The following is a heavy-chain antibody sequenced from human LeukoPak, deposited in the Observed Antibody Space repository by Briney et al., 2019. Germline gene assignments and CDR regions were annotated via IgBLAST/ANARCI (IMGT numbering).Heavy chain of an antibody. D-gene: IGHD3-22*01. Sequence: GGSLRLSCAASGFTFSSYAMSWVRRAPGKGLEWVANIKQDGSEKYYVDSVKGRFTISRDNAKNSLYLQMNSLRAEDTAVYYCARSPGLHYYDSSGYYGPNDYWGQGTLVTVSS. CDR2: IKQDGSEK. CDR1: GFTFSSYA. J-gene: IGHJ4*02. V-gene: IGHV3-7*01. CDR3: ARSPGLHYYDSSGYYGPNDY.